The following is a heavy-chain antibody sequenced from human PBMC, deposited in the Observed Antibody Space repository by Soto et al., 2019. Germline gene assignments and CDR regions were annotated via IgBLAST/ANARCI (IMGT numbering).Heavy chain of an antibody. CDR1: GDSVSSNSAA. V-gene: IGHV6-1*01. J-gene: IGHJ6*02. CDR3: ARGGAGPKNYYYYYGMDV. Sequence: KQSQTLSLTCAISGDSVSSNSAAWNWIRQSPSRGLEWLGRTYYRSKWYNDYAVSGKSRITINPDTSKNQFSLQLNSVTPEDTAVYYCARGGAGPKNYYYYYGMDVWGQGTTVTVSS. CDR2: TYYRSKWYN. D-gene: IGHD3-16*01.